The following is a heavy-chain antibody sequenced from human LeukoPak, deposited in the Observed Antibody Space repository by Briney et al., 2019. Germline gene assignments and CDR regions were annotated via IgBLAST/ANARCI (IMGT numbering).Heavy chain of an antibody. CDR1: GFTFSSFG. J-gene: IGHJ4*02. V-gene: IGHV3-30*18. D-gene: IGHD6-6*01. Sequence: GGSLRLSCAASGFTFSSFGMHWVRQAPGKGLEWLAVISYDGSNNFYADSVRGRFTISRDNSKNTLYLQLSSLRPEDTALYYCAKRYSSSSSFDYWGQGTLVTVSS. CDR3: AKRYSSSSSFDY. CDR2: ISYDGSNN.